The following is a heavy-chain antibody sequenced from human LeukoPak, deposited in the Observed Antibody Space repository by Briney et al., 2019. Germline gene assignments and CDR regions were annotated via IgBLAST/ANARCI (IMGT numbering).Heavy chain of an antibody. V-gene: IGHV4-61*01. D-gene: IGHD3-10*01. Sequence: SETLSLTCTVSGGSVSSGTFDWSWIRQPPGKGLEWIGYISDSVTTKYSPSLKTRVTISVDTSKNQFSLKLRSVTAADTALYYCAARGQGSSLSYFVYWGQGTLVTVSS. CDR1: GGSVSSGTFD. CDR3: AARGQGSSLSYFVY. CDR2: ISDSVTT. J-gene: IGHJ4*02.